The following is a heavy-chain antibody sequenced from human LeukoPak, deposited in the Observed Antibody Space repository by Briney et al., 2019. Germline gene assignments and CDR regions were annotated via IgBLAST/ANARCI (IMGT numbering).Heavy chain of an antibody. CDR3: AKRGVVIRVILVGFYKEAYYFDS. CDR2: ISDRGSRT. D-gene: IGHD3-22*01. Sequence: PGGSLRLSCAVSGITLSNYGMSWVRQAPGKGLEWVAGISDRGSRTNYADSVKGRFTISTDHPKNTLYLQMNSLRAEDTAVYFCAKRGVVIRVILVGFYKEAYYFDSWGQGALVTVSS. J-gene: IGHJ4*02. CDR1: GITLSNYG. V-gene: IGHV3-23*01.